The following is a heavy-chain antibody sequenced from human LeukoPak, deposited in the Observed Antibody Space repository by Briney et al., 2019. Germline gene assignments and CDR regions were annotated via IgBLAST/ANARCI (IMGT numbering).Heavy chain of an antibody. D-gene: IGHD2-8*01. CDR2: IYHSGNI. J-gene: IGHJ5*02. CDR3: ARQESCTNGVCYDGWFDP. CDR1: GGSISNSNDY. Sequence: SETLSLTCTVSGGSISNSNDYWSWIRQPPGKGLEWIGCIYHSGNIFQHQSLASGVTISVDTSKNQFSLNLNSVTAADTAVYYCARQESCTNGVCYDGWFDPWGQGTLVSDSS. V-gene: IGHV4-39*01.